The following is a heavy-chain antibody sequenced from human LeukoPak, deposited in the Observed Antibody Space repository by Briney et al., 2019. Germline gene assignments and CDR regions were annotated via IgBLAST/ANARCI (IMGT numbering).Heavy chain of an antibody. V-gene: IGHV3-30*02. D-gene: IGHD2-21*02. CDR2: VGFDGSDK. CDR1: RFTFSSYG. Sequence: GGSLRLSCAASRFTFSSYGMHWVRQAPGKGMEWVALVGFDGSDKYYADSVKGRFTIPRDNSKNTLYLQMNSLSAQDEHVLYWPRDRGTRVTARGYFYSWGRGSLVTVSS. CDR3: PRDRGTRVTARGYFYS. J-gene: IGHJ4*02.